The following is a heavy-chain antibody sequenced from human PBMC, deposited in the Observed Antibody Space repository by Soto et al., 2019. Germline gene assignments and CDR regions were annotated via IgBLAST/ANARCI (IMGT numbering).Heavy chain of an antibody. D-gene: IGHD3-10*01. CDR3: ARGYGSASYDNSLDWFDP. CDR2: INHSGST. J-gene: IGHJ5*02. CDR1: GGSFSGYY. V-gene: IGHV4-34*01. Sequence: SETLSLTCDVYGGSFSGYYWSWIRQPPGKGLEWIGEINHSGSTNYNPSLKSRVTISVDTSKNQFSLKLSSVTAADAAVYYCARGYGSASYDNSLDWFDPWGQGTMHTVSS.